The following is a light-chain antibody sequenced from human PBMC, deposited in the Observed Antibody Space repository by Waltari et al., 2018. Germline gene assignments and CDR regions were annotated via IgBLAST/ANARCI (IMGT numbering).Light chain of an antibody. CDR2: GAF. J-gene: IGKJ2*01. CDR3: QEYFSAPYT. V-gene: IGKV3-15*01. CDR1: QNVGTK. Sequence: IEMTQSPATLSVSPGERATLSCRARQNVGTKFAWYQQKPGLAPRLLIYGAFTRATGIPARFSGSGSGTEFTLTISSLQSEDVAVYYCQEYFSAPYTFGQGTKLEI.